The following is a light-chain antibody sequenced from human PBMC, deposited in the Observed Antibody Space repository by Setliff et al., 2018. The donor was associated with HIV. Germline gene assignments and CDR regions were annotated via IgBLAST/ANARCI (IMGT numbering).Light chain of an antibody. CDR2: EVS. V-gene: IGLV2-14*01. J-gene: IGLJ1*01. CDR1: SSDVGDYDF. Sequence: QSVPTQPASVSGSPGQSITISCTGTSSDVGDYDFVSWFQQHPGKAPKLMIYEVSNRPSGVSNRFSGSKSGNTASLTISGLQAEDEADYYCNSYTGSSTGYVFGTGTKVTVL. CDR3: NSYTGSSTGYV.